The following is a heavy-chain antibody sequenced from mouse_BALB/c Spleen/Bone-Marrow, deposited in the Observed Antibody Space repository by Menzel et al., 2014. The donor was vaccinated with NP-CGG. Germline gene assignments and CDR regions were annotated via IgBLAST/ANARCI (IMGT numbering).Heavy chain of an antibody. CDR1: GFNIKDTY. D-gene: IGHD2-1*01. J-gene: IGHJ3*01. Sequence: EVQLQESGAELVKPGASVKLSCTASGFNIKDTYMHWVKQRPEQGLEWIERIDPANGNTKYDPKFQGKATITADTSSNTAYLQLSSLTSEDTAVYYCARGGLLWYPWFAYWGQGTLVTVSA. V-gene: IGHV14-3*02. CDR2: IDPANGNT. CDR3: ARGGLLWYPWFAY.